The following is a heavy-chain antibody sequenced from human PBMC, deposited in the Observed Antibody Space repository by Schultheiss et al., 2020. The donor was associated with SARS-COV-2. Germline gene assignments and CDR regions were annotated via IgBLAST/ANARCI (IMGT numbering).Heavy chain of an antibody. J-gene: IGHJ6*02. CDR1: GGSISSSSYY. V-gene: IGHV4-39*01. CDR2: IYYSGST. D-gene: IGHD2-2*01. Sequence: SQTLSLTCTVSGGSISSSSYYWGWIRQPPGKGLEWIGSIYYSGSTYYNPSLKSRVTISVDTSKNQFSLKLSSVTAADTAVYYCARKGYCSSTSCASFGWYYYFYYGMDVWGQGTTVTVSS. CDR3: ARKGYCSSTSCASFGWYYYFYYGMDV.